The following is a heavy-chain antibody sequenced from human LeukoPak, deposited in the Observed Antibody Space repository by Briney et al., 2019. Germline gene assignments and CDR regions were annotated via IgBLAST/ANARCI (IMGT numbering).Heavy chain of an antibody. J-gene: IGHJ3*02. D-gene: IGHD3-22*01. CDR1: GGTFSSYA. CDR2: IIPIFGTA. Sequence: GASVKVSCKASGGTFSSYAISWVRQAPGQGVEWMGGIIPIFGTANYAQKFQGRVTITADESTSTAYMELSSLRSEDTAVYYCARDFGDPDYEDAFDIWGQGTMVTVSS. V-gene: IGHV1-69*13. CDR3: ARDFGDPDYEDAFDI.